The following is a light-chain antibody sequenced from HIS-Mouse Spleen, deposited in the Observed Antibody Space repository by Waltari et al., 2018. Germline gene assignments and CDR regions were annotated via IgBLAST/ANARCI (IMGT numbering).Light chain of an antibody. J-gene: IGLJ2*01. CDR1: SSDVGGYNY. CDR3: SSYAGSDNLV. V-gene: IGLV2-8*01. CDR2: EVS. Sequence: QSALTQPPSASGSPGQSVPISCTGTSSDVGGYNYVSWYQQHPGKAPELMVYEVSNRPSGRPDRFSVSKSGNPASLTVSELQAEDEADYYCSSYAGSDNLVFGGGTKLTVL.